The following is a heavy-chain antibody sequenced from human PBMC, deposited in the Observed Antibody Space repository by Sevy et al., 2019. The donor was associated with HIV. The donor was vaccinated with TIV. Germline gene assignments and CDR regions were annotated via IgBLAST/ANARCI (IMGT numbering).Heavy chain of an antibody. J-gene: IGHJ6*02. V-gene: IGHV3-9*01. CDR2: ISWNSGSI. D-gene: IGHD2-15*01. CDR3: AKDLYCSGGSCYSDYYGMDV. CDR1: GFTFDDYA. Sequence: GGSLRLSCAASGFTFDDYAMHWVRQAPGKGLEWVSGISWNSGSIGYADSVKGRFTISRDSAKNSLYLQMNSLRAEDTALYYCAKDLYCSGGSCYSDYYGMDVWGQGTTVTVSS.